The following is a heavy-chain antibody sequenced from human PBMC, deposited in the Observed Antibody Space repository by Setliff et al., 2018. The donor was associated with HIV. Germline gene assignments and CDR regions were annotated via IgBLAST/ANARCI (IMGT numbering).Heavy chain of an antibody. J-gene: IGHJ4*02. CDR2: IVDSGTA. CDR1: GGSLTNYY. CDR3: ARSPEYSSFRDGLDY. V-gene: IGHV4-34*12. Sequence: SETLSLTCVLYGGSLTNYYWTWIRQSPGKGLEWIGEIVDSGTATYNHSLKSRVTISLDTSKNQFSLKLRSVTAADTAVYYCARSPEYSSFRDGLDYWGQGTLVTVSS. D-gene: IGHD6-6*01.